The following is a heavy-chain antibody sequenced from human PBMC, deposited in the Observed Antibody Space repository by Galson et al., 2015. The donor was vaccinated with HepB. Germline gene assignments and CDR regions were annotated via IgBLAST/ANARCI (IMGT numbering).Heavy chain of an antibody. CDR1: GFTFGDYA. V-gene: IGHV3-49*04. J-gene: IGHJ4*02. Sequence: SLRLSCAASGFTFGDYAMSWVRQAPGKGLEWVGFIRSKAYGGTTEYAASVKGRFTISRDDSKSIAYLQMNSLKTEDTAVYYCTRSYSSGWYGTLGWGQGTLVTVSS. CDR2: IRSKAYGGTT. D-gene: IGHD6-19*01. CDR3: TRSYSSGWYGTLG.